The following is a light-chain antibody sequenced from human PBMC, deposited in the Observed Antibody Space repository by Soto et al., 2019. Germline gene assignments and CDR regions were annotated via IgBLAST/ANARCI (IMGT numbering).Light chain of an antibody. V-gene: IGLV1-44*01. J-gene: IGLJ1*01. CDR3: AAWDDSLMGV. CDR1: SSNIGSSS. CDR2: SNA. Sequence: QSLLTQPPSVSVTPGQTVTISCSGSSSNIGSSSVKWYQQLPGAAPKVVIYSNALRPSGVPDRFSGYKSVTSAYLAISGLQPEDEADYYCAAWDDSLMGVFGAGTKVTVL.